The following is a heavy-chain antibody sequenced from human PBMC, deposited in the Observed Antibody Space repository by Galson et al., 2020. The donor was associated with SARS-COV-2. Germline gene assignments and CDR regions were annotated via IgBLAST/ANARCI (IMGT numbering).Heavy chain of an antibody. CDR1: GFTLSSYW. Sequence: GGSRRLSCAPPGFTLSSYWMNWVGQAQAKGLVGVSRINIDGSRTRYAHSVEGRFTIPRHNAKNTLYLQMNSLRAEDTAVYYCERLGGTDYDFWSGYSLDFYYYGMDVWGQGTTVTVSS. J-gene: IGHJ6*01. CDR2: INIDGSRT. V-gene: IGHV3-74*01. D-gene: IGHD3-3*01. CDR3: ERLGGTDYDFWSGYSLDFYYYGMDV.